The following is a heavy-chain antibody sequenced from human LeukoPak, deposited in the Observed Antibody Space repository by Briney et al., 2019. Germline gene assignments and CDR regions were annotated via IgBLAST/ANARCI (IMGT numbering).Heavy chain of an antibody. J-gene: IGHJ6*02. Sequence: GGSLRLSCAASGFTASTYGVSWVRQAPGKGLQWVSAIVGGAGYTFYADSVKGRFTISKDNSWNSLYLQMNSLRDDDTAVYYCAKGSRTGQFPMDVWGQGTTVTVSS. D-gene: IGHD1-1*01. CDR1: GFTASTYG. V-gene: IGHV3-23*01. CDR3: AKGSRTGQFPMDV. CDR2: IVGGAGYT.